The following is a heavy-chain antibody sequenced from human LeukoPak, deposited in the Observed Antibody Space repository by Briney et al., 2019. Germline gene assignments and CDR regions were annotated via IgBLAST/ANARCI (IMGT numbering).Heavy chain of an antibody. V-gene: IGHV4-38-2*02. Sequence: PSETLSLTCTVSGYSISSGRYWAWIRQPPGKGLEWIGSITHSGYTNYNPSLKSRVTISVDTSKNQFSLKLSSVTAADTAVYYCARGALLWFGAKMEYYFDYWGQGTPLTVSS. CDR1: GYSISSGRY. CDR2: ITHSGYT. D-gene: IGHD3-10*01. CDR3: ARGALLWFGAKMEYYFDY. J-gene: IGHJ4*02.